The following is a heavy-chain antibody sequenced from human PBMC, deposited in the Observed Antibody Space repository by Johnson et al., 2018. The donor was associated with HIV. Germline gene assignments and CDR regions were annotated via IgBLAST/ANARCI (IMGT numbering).Heavy chain of an antibody. CDR1: RFSFNKYW. CDR2: IKEDGSEK. Sequence: VQLVESGGGLVQPGGSLRLSCAASRFSFNKYWMTWVRQAPGNALEWVASIKEDGSEKYYLDSVKGRFTISRDNANNSLYLQMSSLRAADTAVYYCTRDRRQFLEWLSDGFDIWGQGTMVTVSS. V-gene: IGHV3-7*01. J-gene: IGHJ3*02. CDR3: TRDRRQFLEWLSDGFDI. D-gene: IGHD3-3*01.